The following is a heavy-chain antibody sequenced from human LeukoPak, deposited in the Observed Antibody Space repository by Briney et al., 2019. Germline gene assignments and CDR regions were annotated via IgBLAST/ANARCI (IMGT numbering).Heavy chain of an antibody. V-gene: IGHV1-18*01. J-gene: IGHJ5*02. Sequence: GASVKVSCKASGYTFTSYGISWVRQAPGQGLEWMGWISAYNGNTNYAQKLQGRVTMTTDTSTSTAYMELRSLRSDDTAVYYCARSGYYDSSGYSNWFDPWGQGTLVTVSS. CDR2: ISAYNGNT. D-gene: IGHD3-22*01. CDR1: GYTFTSYG. CDR3: ARSGYYDSSGYSNWFDP.